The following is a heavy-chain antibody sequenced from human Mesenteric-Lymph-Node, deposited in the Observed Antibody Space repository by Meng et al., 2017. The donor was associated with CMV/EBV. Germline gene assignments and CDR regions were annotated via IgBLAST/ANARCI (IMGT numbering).Heavy chain of an antibody. CDR1: GFTVSSNY. D-gene: IGHD6-6*01. CDR3: ATHYQAGSSSFPGCFDI. V-gene: IGHV3-66*04. CDR2: IYSGGNT. Sequence: GESLKISCAASGFTVSSNYMSWVRQAPGKGLEWVSIIYSGGNTYYSDSVKGRFTISRDNSKNTLYLQMNSLRAEDTAFYHCATHYQAGSSSFPGCFDIWGRGTPVTVSS. J-gene: IGHJ2*01.